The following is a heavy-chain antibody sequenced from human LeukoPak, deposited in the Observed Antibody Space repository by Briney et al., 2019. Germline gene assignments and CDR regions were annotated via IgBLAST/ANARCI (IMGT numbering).Heavy chain of an antibody. CDR2: IRSSGNTI. J-gene: IGHJ4*02. V-gene: IGHV3-11*04. Sequence: PGGSLRLSCAASGFTFSDYYMSWIRQAPGKGLEWVSYIRSSGNTIYYADSVKGRFTISRDNAKNSLYLQMNSLRAEDTAVYYCAREGYSSSWYPSYYFDYWGQGTLVTVSS. D-gene: IGHD6-13*01. CDR3: AREGYSSSWYPSYYFDY. CDR1: GFTFSDYY.